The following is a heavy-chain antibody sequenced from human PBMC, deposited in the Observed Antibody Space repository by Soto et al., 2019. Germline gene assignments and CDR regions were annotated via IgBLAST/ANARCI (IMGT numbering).Heavy chain of an antibody. J-gene: IGHJ5*02. CDR1: GGSFSGYY. D-gene: IGHD3-10*01. CDR2: INHSGST. V-gene: IGHV4-34*01. Sequence: LSLTCAVYGGSFSGYYWSWIRQPPGKGLEWIGEINHSGSTNYNPSLKSRVTISVDTSKNQFSLKLSSVTAADTAVYYCARGPRRYYYGSGSPPGWFDPWGQGTLVTVSS. CDR3: ARGPRRYYYGSGSPPGWFDP.